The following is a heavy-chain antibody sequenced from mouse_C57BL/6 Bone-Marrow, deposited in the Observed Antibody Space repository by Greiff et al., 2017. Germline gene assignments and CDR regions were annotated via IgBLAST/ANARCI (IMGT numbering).Heavy chain of an antibody. CDR1: GFTFSDYG. CDR3: ARQHYGSSYWYFDD. Sequence: EVKLMESGGGLVQPGGSLKLSCAASGFTFSDYGMAWVRQAPRKGPEWVAFISNLAYSIYYADTVTGRFTISRENAKNTLYLEMSSLRSEDTAMYYCARQHYGSSYWYFDDWGTGTTVTVSS. D-gene: IGHD1-1*01. CDR2: ISNLAYSI. V-gene: IGHV5-15*01. J-gene: IGHJ1*03.